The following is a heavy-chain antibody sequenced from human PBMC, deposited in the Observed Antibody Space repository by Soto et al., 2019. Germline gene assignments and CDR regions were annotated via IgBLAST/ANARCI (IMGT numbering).Heavy chain of an antibody. CDR1: GGSISSGGYY. CDR2: IFYSGST. Sequence: SETLSLTCTVSGGSISSGGYYWSWIRQHPGKGLEWIGYIFYSGSTYYNPSLKSRVAISVDTSKNQFSLKLSSVTAADTAVYYCARGYAIRAYYGAVSFDIWGQGTMVTVSS. V-gene: IGHV4-31*03. CDR3: ARGYAIRAYYGAVSFDI. J-gene: IGHJ3*02. D-gene: IGHD2-8*01.